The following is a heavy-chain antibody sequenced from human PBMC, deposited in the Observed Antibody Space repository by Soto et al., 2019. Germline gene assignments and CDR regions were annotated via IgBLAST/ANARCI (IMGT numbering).Heavy chain of an antibody. CDR2: IYSSGNT. Sequence: SETLSLTCSVSGGTISGYYWTWIRQPAGKGLEWIGRIYSSGNTKYNPSLQSRVTMSLDTSNNQFSLRLTSVTAADTAVYYCARGPRFSDSFDPPGQAPLVTV. J-gene: IGHJ5*02. V-gene: IGHV4-4*07. D-gene: IGHD3-3*01. CDR1: GGTISGYY. CDR3: ARGPRFSDSFDP.